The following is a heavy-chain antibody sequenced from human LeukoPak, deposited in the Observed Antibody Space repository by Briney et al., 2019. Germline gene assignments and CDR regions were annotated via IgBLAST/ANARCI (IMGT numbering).Heavy chain of an antibody. V-gene: IGHV1-69*05. CDR3: ARLDIVLMVYDH. CDR2: IIPIFGTA. CDR1: GGTFSSYA. Sequence: SVKVSCKASGGTFSSYAISWVRQAPGQGLEWMGRIIPIFGTANYAEKFQGRVTITTDESTSTVYMELSSLRSEDTAVYYCARLDIVLMVYDHWGQGTLVTVSS. D-gene: IGHD2-8*01. J-gene: IGHJ4*02.